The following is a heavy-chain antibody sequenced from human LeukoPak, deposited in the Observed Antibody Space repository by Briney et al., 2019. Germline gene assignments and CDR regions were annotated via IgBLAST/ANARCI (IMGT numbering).Heavy chain of an antibody. CDR3: ARDVGWGARAFEI. V-gene: IGHV1-24*01. J-gene: IGHJ3*02. CDR2: FDPEDGET. Sequence: ASVKVSCKVSGYTLTELSMHWVRQAPGKGLEWMGGFDPEDGETIYAQKFQGRVTMTEDTSTDTAYMELNSLRAEDTAVYYCARDVGWGARAFEIWGQGTMVTVSS. D-gene: IGHD3-16*01. CDR1: GYTLTELS.